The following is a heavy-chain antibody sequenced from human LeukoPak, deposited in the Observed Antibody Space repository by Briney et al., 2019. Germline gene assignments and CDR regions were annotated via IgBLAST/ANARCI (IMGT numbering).Heavy chain of an antibody. V-gene: IGHV1-18*01. CDR3: ARGRERYSSSSSGVTDY. CDR1: GYTFTSYG. CDR2: ISAYNGNT. J-gene: IGHJ4*02. Sequence: ASVKVSCKASGYTFTSYGISWVRQAPGQGLEWMGLISAYNGNTNYAQKLQGRVTMTTDTSTSTAYMELRSLRSDDTAVYYCARGRERYSSSSSGVTDYWGQGTLVTVSS. D-gene: IGHD6-6*01.